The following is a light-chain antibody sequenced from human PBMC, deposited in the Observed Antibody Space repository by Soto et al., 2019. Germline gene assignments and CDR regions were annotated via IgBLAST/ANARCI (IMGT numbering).Light chain of an antibody. Sequence: EIVLTQSPAALSLSPGERATLSCRASENISRYLAWYQQKPGQAPRLLIYDASNRATGIPVRFSGSGSGTDFTLTISSLEPEEFAVYYCQQRGSYPLAFGGGTKVDIK. CDR1: ENISRY. CDR3: QQRGSYPLA. CDR2: DAS. V-gene: IGKV3-11*01. J-gene: IGKJ4*01.